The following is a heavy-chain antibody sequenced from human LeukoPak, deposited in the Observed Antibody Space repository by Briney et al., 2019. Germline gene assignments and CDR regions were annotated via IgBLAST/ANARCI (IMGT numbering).Heavy chain of an antibody. CDR2: ISAYNGNT. J-gene: IGHJ5*02. CDR1: GYTFTSYG. Sequence: ASVKVSCKASGYTFTSYGISWVRQAPGQGLEWMGWISAYNGNTNYAQKLQGRVTMTTDTPTSTAYMELRSLRSDDTAVYYCARVNGCSGGSCGWFDPWGQGTLVTVSS. V-gene: IGHV1-18*01. D-gene: IGHD2-15*01. CDR3: ARVNGCSGGSCGWFDP.